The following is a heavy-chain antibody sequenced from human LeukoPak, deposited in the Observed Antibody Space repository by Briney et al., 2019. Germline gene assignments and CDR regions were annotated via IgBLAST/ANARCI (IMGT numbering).Heavy chain of an antibody. D-gene: IGHD3-22*01. CDR2: INHSGST. V-gene: IGHV4-34*01. Sequence: ASETLSLTCAVYGGSFSGYYWSWIRQPPGKGLEWIGEINHSGSTNYNPSLKSRVTISVDTSKNQFSLKLSSVTAADTAVYYCARRRGGEYYYDSRGYYYGQFDYWGQGTLVTVSS. J-gene: IGHJ4*02. CDR1: GGSFSGYY. CDR3: ARRRGGEYYYDSRGYYYGQFDY.